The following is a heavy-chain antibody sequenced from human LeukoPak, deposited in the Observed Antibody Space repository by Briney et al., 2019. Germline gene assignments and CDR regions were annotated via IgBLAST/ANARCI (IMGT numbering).Heavy chain of an antibody. D-gene: IGHD2-2*01. CDR1: GFTFSSYA. V-gene: IGHV3-23*01. CDR2: ISGSGGST. CDR3: AKYDIVVVPAAMVDY. J-gene: IGHJ4*02. Sequence: GGSLRLSCAASGFTFSSYAMSWVRQAPGKGLEWVSAISGSGGSTYYADYVKGRFTISRDNSKNTLYLQMNSLRAEDTAVYYCAKYDIVVVPAAMVDYWGQGTLVTVSS.